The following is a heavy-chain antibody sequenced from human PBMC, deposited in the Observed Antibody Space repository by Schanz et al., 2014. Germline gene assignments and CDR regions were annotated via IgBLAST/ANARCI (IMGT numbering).Heavy chain of an antibody. CDR3: AGAVATIRADSFDI. D-gene: IGHD5-12*01. CDR1: GFTFSSYG. V-gene: IGHV3-23*04. Sequence: VQLVESGGGVVQPGRSRRLSCEASGFTFSSYGMHWVRQAPGKGLEWVSGIGGSGDSTHYADSVKGRFIISRDNSKNTLYLQVNSLRAEDTAVYDCAGAVATIRADSFDIWGQGTMVAVSS. J-gene: IGHJ3*02. CDR2: IGGSGDST.